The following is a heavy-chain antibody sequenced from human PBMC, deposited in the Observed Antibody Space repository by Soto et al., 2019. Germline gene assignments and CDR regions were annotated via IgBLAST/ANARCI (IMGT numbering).Heavy chain of an antibody. Sequence: SETLSLTCAVSGGSISSGGYSWSWIRQPPGKGLEWIGYIYHSGSTYYNPSLKSRVTISVDRSKNQFSLKLSSVTAADTAVYYCARESPHYHPFDPWGQGTLVTVSS. CDR3: ARESPHYHPFDP. V-gene: IGHV4-30-2*01. D-gene: IGHD1-26*01. J-gene: IGHJ5*02. CDR2: IYHSGST. CDR1: GGSISSGGYS.